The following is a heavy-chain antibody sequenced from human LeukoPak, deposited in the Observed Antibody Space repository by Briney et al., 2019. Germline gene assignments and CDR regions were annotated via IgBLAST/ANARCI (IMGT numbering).Heavy chain of an antibody. V-gene: IGHV4-39*02. CDR3: ARLGDLLTGYYFES. Sequence: SETLSLTCTVSGGSISSNSYYWGWIRQPPGKGLEWIGSIYFSGSAHYNPSLKSRVTLSVDRSKNHFSLEVKSVTAADTAVYFCARLGDLLTGYYFESWGQGTLVIVSS. CDR1: GGSISSNSYY. CDR2: IYFSGSA. D-gene: IGHD3-9*01. J-gene: IGHJ4*02.